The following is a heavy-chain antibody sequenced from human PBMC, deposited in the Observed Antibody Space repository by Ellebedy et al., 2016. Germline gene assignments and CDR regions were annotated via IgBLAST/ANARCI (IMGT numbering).Heavy chain of an antibody. CDR3: AAWFGAVAGLNDY. CDR1: RFTFTSSA. CDR2: IVVGSGNT. D-gene: IGHD6-19*01. Sequence: SVKVSXKASRFTFTSSAMQWVRQARGQRLEWIGWIVVGSGNTNYAQKFQERVTITRDMSTSTAYMELSSLRSEDTAVYYCAAWFGAVAGLNDYWGQGTLVTVSS. V-gene: IGHV1-58*02. J-gene: IGHJ4*02.